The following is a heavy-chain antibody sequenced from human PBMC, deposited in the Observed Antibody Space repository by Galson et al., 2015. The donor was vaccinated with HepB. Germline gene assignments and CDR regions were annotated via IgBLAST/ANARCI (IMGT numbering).Heavy chain of an antibody. CDR1: RFTFNSHA. J-gene: IGHJ5*02. CDR3: AKDLGGIVVVTPGGWFDP. V-gene: IGHV3-23*01. Sequence: SLRLSCASSRFTFNSHAMNWVRQAPGKGLEWVSTISAGGGSTYYADSVKGRFTISRDNSKNTLYLQMNSLRAEDTAVYYCAKDLGGIVVVTPGGWFDPWGQGTLVTVSS. D-gene: IGHD2-21*02. CDR2: ISAGGGST.